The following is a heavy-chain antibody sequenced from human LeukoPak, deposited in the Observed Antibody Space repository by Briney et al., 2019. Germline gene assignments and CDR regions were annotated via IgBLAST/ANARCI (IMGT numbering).Heavy chain of an antibody. V-gene: IGHV3-7*05. CDR3: ARYCGGTTCYVFDY. D-gene: IGHD2-2*01. J-gene: IGHJ4*02. CDR2: INKNGSAK. CDR1: GFTFSTYW. Sequence: GGSLRLSCAASGFTFSTYWMTWVRQSPGKGLEWVSNINKNGSAKYYVDSVKGRFTISRDNAENSLYLQMNSLRAEDTAVYYCARYCGGTTCYVFDYWGQGTLVTVSS.